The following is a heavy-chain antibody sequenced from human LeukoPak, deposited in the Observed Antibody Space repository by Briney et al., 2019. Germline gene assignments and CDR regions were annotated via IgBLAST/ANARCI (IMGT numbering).Heavy chain of an antibody. D-gene: IGHD6-13*01. CDR3: AVSSWYNWFDP. CDR2: IYYSGST. CDR1: GGSISSYY. V-gene: IGHV4-59*01. Sequence: SETLSLTCTVSGGSISSYYWSWIRQPPGKGLEWIGYIYYSGSTNYNPSLKSRVTISVDTAKNQFSLKLSSVTAADTAVYYCAVSSWYNWFDPWGQGTLVTVSS. J-gene: IGHJ5*02.